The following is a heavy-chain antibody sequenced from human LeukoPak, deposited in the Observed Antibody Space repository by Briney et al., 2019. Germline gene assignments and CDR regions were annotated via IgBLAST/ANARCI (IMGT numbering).Heavy chain of an antibody. CDR1: GGTFSSYT. CDR2: IIPILGIA. V-gene: IGHV1-69*02. Sequence: GASVKVSCRASGGTFSSYTISWVRQAPGQGLEWMGRIIPILGIANYAQKFQGRVTITADKSTSTAYMGLSSLRSEDTAVYYCARAGKLVPAAIHDYYYYMDVWGKGTTVTVSS. J-gene: IGHJ6*03. D-gene: IGHD2-2*02. CDR3: ARAGKLVPAAIHDYYYYMDV.